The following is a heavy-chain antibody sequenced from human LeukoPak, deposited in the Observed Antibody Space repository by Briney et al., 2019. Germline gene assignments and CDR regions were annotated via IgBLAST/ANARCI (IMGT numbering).Heavy chain of an antibody. J-gene: IGHJ4*02. CDR2: ITSSSTYT. D-gene: IGHD3-10*01. CDR3: ARDRDYYGSGSYFVFGY. Sequence: GGSLRLSCAASGFSFSSYNMNWVRQTPGKGLEWVSSITSSSTYTFYADSVKGRFTISRDNSKNTLYLQMNSLRAEDTAVYYCARDRDYYGSGSYFVFGYWGQGTLVTVSS. V-gene: IGHV3-21*01. CDR1: GFSFSSYN.